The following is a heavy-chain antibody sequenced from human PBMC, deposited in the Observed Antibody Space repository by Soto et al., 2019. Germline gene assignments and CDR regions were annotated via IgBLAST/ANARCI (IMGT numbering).Heavy chain of an antibody. J-gene: IGHJ3*02. Sequence: SQTLSLTCAISGDSVSSNSAAWNWIRQSPSRGLEWLGRTYYRSKWYNDYAVSVKSRITINPDTSKNQFSLQPNSVTPEDTAVYYCARGSFAVAGTGDWAFDIWGQGTMVTVSS. CDR3: ARGSFAVAGTGDWAFDI. CDR2: TYYRSKWYN. CDR1: GDSVSSNSAA. V-gene: IGHV6-1*01. D-gene: IGHD6-19*01.